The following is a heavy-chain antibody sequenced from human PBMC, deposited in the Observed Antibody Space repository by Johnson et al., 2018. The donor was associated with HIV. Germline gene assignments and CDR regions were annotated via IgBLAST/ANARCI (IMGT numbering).Heavy chain of an antibody. CDR1: GFTFSSYV. Sequence: QVKLVESGGGVVQPGRSLRLSCAASGFTFSSYVMHWVRQAPGKGLEWVAVIWYDGSDKYYADSVKGRFTISRDSAKNTLYLQMNSLRAEETAVYYCAKDIKSYGSGDCNDAFDIWGQGTMVTVSS. V-gene: IGHV3-33*06. D-gene: IGHD2-21*02. CDR2: IWYDGSDK. CDR3: AKDIKSYGSGDCNDAFDI. J-gene: IGHJ3*02.